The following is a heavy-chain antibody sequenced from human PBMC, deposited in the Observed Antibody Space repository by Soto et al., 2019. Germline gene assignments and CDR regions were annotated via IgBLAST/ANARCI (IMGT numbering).Heavy chain of an antibody. D-gene: IGHD3-10*01. Sequence: EVQLLESGGGLVQSGGSLRLSCAASGFTFSSYAMSWVRQAPGKGLEWVSAISGSGGSTYYADSVKGRFTISRDNSKNTLYLQMNSLRAEDTAVYYCARTPYYGSGSYPYYYGMDVWGQGTTVTVSS. CDR2: ISGSGGST. V-gene: IGHV3-23*01. CDR1: GFTFSSYA. CDR3: ARTPYYGSGSYPYYYGMDV. J-gene: IGHJ6*02.